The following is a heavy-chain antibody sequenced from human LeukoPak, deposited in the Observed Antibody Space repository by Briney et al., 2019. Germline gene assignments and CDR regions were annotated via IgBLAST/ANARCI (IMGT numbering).Heavy chain of an antibody. J-gene: IGHJ4*02. V-gene: IGHV4-39*07. CDR1: GGSISSSSYY. CDR3: ARDRLTMVRGVIIESETDY. CDR2: IYYSGST. Sequence: SETLSLTCTVSGGSISSSSYYWGWIRQPPGKGLEWIGSIYYSGSTYYNPSLKSRVTISVDTSKNQFSLKLSSVTAADTAVYYCARDRLTMVRGVIIESETDYWGQGTLVTVSS. D-gene: IGHD3-10*01.